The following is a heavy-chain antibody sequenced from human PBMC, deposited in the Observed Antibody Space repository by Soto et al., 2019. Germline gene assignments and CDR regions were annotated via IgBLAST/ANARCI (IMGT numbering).Heavy chain of an antibody. J-gene: IGHJ6*02. V-gene: IGHV4-34*01. CDR1: GGSFSGYY. CDR3: ARYMGGMDV. Sequence: PSETLSLTCAVYGGSFSGYYWSWIRQPPGKGLEWIGEINHSGSTNYNPSLKSRITISVDTSKNQFSLKLSSVTAADTAVYYCARYMGGMDVWGQGTTVTVSS. CDR2: INHSGST. D-gene: IGHD3-10*01.